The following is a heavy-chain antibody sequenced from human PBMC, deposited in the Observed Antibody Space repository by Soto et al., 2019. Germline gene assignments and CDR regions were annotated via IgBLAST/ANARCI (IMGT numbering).Heavy chain of an antibody. D-gene: IGHD4-17*01. CDR3: AQGGFVDGAYMHHVMDV. CDR2: VYTDGTA. Sequence: QVHLQESGPGLVKPSGTLSLICTVSGNSMFNYYWSWIRQPAGKGLEWIGRVYTDGTAIYNPSLKSRVTIPLDMSKNQFALNVNSVTAADTAVYYCAQGGFVDGAYMHHVMDVWGQGATVIGS. V-gene: IGHV4-4*07. J-gene: IGHJ6*02. CDR1: GNSMFNYY.